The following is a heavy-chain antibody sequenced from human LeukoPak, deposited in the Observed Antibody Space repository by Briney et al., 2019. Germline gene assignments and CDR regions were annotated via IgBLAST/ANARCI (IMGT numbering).Heavy chain of an antibody. J-gene: IGHJ4*02. CDR2: IYYSGNT. CDR3: ARLDWGSRGSGSFDI. V-gene: IGHV4-39*01. D-gene: IGHD7-27*01. CDR1: GGSINTFNHY. Sequence: SETLSLTRTVSGGSINTFNHYWGWIRQPPGEGLEWIGSIYYSGNTYYDASLKSRVAMSVDTSKNQFSLKVRSVTAADTAVYFCARLDWGSRGSGSFDIWGQGTLVIVSS.